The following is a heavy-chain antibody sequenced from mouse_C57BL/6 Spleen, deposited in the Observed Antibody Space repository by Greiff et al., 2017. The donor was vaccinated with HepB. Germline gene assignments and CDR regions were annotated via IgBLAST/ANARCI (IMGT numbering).Heavy chain of an antibody. J-gene: IGHJ1*03. Sequence: VQLQQPGAELVMPGASVKLSCKASGYTFTSYWMHWVKQRPGQGLEWIGEIDPSDSYTNYNHKFKSKSTLTVDKSSSTAYMQLSSLTSGDSAVYYCARTGSSFSYWYFDVWGTGTTVTVSS. V-gene: IGHV1-69*01. D-gene: IGHD1-1*01. CDR2: IDPSDSYT. CDR1: GYTFTSYW. CDR3: ARTGSSFSYWYFDV.